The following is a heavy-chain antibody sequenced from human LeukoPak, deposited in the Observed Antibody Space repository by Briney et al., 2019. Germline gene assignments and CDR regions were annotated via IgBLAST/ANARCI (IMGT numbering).Heavy chain of an antibody. Sequence: GGSLRLSCAASGFTFSRYTMNWVRQAPGKELEWISNIRSESSSTTYADSVKGRFTISRDNAKSSLYLQINSLRAEDTAVYYCVRDLNWAFDYWGQGTLVTVSS. D-gene: IGHD3-16*01. CDR2: IRSESSST. J-gene: IGHJ4*02. CDR3: VRDLNWAFDY. V-gene: IGHV3-48*01. CDR1: GFTFSRYT.